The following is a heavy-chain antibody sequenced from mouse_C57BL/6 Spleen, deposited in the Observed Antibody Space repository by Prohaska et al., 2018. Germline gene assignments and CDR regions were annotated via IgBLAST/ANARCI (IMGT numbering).Heavy chain of an antibody. V-gene: IGHV7-3*01. J-gene: IGHJ2*01. D-gene: IGHD3-2*02. CDR2: IRNKANGYTT. CDR3: ARSAQASDY. CDR1: FTDYY. Sequence: FTDYYMSWVRQPPGKALEWLGFIRNKANGYTTEYSASVKGRFTISRDNSQSILYLQMNALRAEDSATYYCARSAQASDYWGQGTTLTVSS.